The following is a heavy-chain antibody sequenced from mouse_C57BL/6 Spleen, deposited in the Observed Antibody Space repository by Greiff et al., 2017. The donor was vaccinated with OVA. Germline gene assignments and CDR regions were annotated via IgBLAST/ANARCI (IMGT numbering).Heavy chain of an antibody. D-gene: IGHD1-1*02. CDR2: IDPSDSYT. Sequence: VQLQQPGAELVMPGASVKLSCKASGYTFTSYWMHWVKQRPGQGLEWIGEIDPSDSYTNYNQKFKGKSTLTVDNSSSTAYMQLSSLASEDSAVYYCARPYGCEVGAWFAEWGQGTLVTVSA. CDR1: GYTFTSYW. V-gene: IGHV1-69*01. J-gene: IGHJ3*01. CDR3: ARPYGCEVGAWFAE.